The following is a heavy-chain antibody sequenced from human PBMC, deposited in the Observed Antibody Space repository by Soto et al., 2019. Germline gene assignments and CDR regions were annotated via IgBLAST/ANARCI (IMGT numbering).Heavy chain of an antibody. J-gene: IGHJ6*02. Sequence: QVQLVESGGGVVQPERSQRLSCTASKFTFASYVMHWVRQAPGEGLEWVALISFDGTNKYYADSVTGRFTITRDNSKNTMYLQMNSLRPEDTAVYYCAREMIPMIMGGMSAMDVWGQGTTVTVS. CDR3: AREMIPMIMGGMSAMDV. CDR1: KFTFASYV. D-gene: IGHD3-22*01. V-gene: IGHV3-30*04. CDR2: ISFDGTNK.